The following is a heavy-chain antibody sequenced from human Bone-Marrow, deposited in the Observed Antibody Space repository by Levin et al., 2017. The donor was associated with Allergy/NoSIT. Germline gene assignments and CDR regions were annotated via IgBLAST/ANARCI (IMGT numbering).Heavy chain of an antibody. D-gene: IGHD3-9*01. CDR1: GFTLSNSA. J-gene: IGHJ5*01. CDR2: ISYDGNGK. Sequence: GGSLRLSCAASGFTLSNSAMHWVRQAPGKGLEWLAVISYDGNGKSYADSVRGRFSISRDISKNTVYLQVSSLQTEDTAVYFCSRGRGHYDWLLMSDSWGQGTLVTVSS. V-gene: IGHV3-30*04. CDR3: SRGRGHYDWLLMSDS.